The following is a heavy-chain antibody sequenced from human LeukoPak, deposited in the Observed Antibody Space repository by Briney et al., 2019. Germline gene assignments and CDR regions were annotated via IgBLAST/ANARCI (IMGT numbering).Heavy chain of an antibody. CDR2: INPSGGST. CDR3: ARDRYVERRGDYYYGVDV. V-gene: IGHV1-46*01. Sequence: ASVTVSFTSAAYTFTSYYMHWVRQAPGQGLEWMGIINPSGGSTCYAQNFQGRVTMTRDTSTSTVYMELSSLRSEDTAVYYCARDRYVERRGDYYYGVDVWGQGTTVTVSS. D-gene: IGHD1-1*01. CDR1: AYTFTSYY. J-gene: IGHJ6*02.